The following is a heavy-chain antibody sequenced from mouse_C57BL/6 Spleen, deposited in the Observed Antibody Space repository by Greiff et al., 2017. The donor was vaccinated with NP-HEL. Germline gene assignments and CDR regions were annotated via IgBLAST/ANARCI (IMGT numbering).Heavy chain of an antibody. D-gene: IGHD2-5*01. CDR2: ISNLAYSI. Sequence: EVQGVESGGGLVQPGGSLKLSCAASGFTFSDYGMAWVRQAPRKGPEWVAFISNLAYSIYYADTVTGRFTISRENAKNTLYLEMSSLRSEDTAMYYCARHYSNYYYAMDYWGQGTSVTVSS. V-gene: IGHV5-15*01. CDR3: ARHYSNYYYAMDY. CDR1: GFTFSDYG. J-gene: IGHJ4*01.